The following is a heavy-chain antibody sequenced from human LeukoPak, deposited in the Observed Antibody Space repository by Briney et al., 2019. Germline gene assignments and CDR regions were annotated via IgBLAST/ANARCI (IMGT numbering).Heavy chain of an antibody. D-gene: IGHD5-24*01. V-gene: IGHV1-2*02. J-gene: IGHJ4*02. CDR2: SNPNGGVT. CDR3: ARDGGDGYNFYY. Sequence: ASVKVSFKASGYTFISYYMHWLRQAPGQGREWMGGSNPNGGVTNYAQKFQGRVTMTRDTPISTAYMELSRLRSDATPVYYCARDGGDGYNFYYWGQGTLVTVSS. CDR1: GYTFISYY.